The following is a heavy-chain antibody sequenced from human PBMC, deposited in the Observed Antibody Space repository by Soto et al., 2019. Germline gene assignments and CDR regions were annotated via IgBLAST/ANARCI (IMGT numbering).Heavy chain of an antibody. J-gene: IGHJ5*02. D-gene: IGHD2-2*01. Sequence: QVQLQQWGAGLLKPSETLSLTCAVYGGSFSGYYWSWIRQPPGKGLEWIGEINHSGSTNYNPSLKRRGTRSVDTSKNQFSLKLSSVTAADPAVYYCARVVYCRSTICSPGWFDPWGQGTLVTVSS. CDR2: INHSGST. V-gene: IGHV4-34*01. CDR1: GGSFSGYY. CDR3: ARVVYCRSTICSPGWFDP.